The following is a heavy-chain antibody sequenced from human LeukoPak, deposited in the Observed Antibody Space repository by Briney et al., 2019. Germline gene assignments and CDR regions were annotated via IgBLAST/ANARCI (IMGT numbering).Heavy chain of an antibody. V-gene: IGHV3-53*01. CDR2: IYSGGST. D-gene: IGHD1-1*01. Sequence: GGSLRLSCAASGFTVSSNYMSWVRQAPGKWLEWVSVIYSGGSTYYADSVKGRFTISRDNSKNTLYLQMNSLRAEDTAVYYCARETGRGYSFDYWGQGTLVTVSS. CDR3: ARETGRGYSFDY. CDR1: GFTVSSNY. J-gene: IGHJ4*02.